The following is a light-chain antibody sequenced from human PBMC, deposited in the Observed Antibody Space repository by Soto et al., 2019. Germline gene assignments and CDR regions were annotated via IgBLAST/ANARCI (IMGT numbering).Light chain of an antibody. CDR2: GXX. V-gene: IGKV3-20*01. CDR1: RSVVNNY. CDR3: QQYGSSPPWT. Sequence: EIVLTQSPGTLSLSPGERATLSCRAGRSVVNNYLAXXXXXXXXXXXXLXSGXXSRATGIPDRFSGSVSGTGFTLTISRLEPEDFAVYYCQQYGSSPPWTFGQGTKV. J-gene: IGKJ1*01.